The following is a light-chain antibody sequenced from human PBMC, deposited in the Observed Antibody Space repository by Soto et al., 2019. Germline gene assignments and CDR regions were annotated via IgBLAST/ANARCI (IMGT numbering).Light chain of an antibody. V-gene: IGKV1-39*01. J-gene: IGKJ1*01. Sequence: DIQRTQSPSTLSASVGERVTISCRPSQRVNTYLNWYQQKRGKAPKIXIYAASTLQSGVPSSFSGSAAGTNFTLTITSLQPDDFATYYWHQTNSVSPTFGQGTKVDIK. CDR1: QRVNTY. CDR3: HQTNSVSPT. CDR2: AAS.